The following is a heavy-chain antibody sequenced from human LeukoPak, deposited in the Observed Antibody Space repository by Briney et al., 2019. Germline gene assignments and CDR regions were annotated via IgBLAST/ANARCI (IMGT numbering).Heavy chain of an antibody. CDR2: IYYSGST. CDR3: ARDAGYCSSTSCYGTFDY. D-gene: IGHD2-2*01. V-gene: IGHV4-39*07. J-gene: IGHJ4*02. CDR1: GGSISSRTYY. Sequence: SETLSLTCTVSGGSISSRTYYWGWIRQPPGKGLEWVGSIYYSGSTYYNPSLKSRVTISVDTSKNQFSLKLSSVTAADTAVYYCARDAGYCSSTSCYGTFDYWGQGTLVTVSS.